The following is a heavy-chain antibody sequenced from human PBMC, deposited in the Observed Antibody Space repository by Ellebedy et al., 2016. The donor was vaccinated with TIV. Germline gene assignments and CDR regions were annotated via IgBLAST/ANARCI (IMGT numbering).Heavy chain of an antibody. Sequence: ASVKVSXXASGGTFSSYAINWMRQATGQGLEWMGWMNPNSGNTGYAQKFQGRVTMTRNTSISTAYMELSSLRSEDTAVYYCARGVPTSSVDFDYWGLGTLVTVSS. CDR3: ARGVPTSSVDFDY. J-gene: IGHJ4*02. CDR1: GGTFSSYA. CDR2: MNPNSGNT. V-gene: IGHV1-8*02. D-gene: IGHD2-2*01.